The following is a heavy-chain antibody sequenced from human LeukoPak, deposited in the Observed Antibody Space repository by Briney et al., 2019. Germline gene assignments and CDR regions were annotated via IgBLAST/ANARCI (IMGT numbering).Heavy chain of an antibody. CDR2: ISAHGRNT. V-gene: IGHV3-23*01. Sequence: GGSLRLSCAASGFISGDYGMGWVRQAPGKGLEWVSSISAHGRNTYYADSVKGRFTMSRDNSKNTLYLQMDSLRAEDTAVYYCAKDQGSWGQGTLVTVSS. CDR3: AKDQGS. CDR1: GFISGDYG. J-gene: IGHJ4*02. D-gene: IGHD2-15*01.